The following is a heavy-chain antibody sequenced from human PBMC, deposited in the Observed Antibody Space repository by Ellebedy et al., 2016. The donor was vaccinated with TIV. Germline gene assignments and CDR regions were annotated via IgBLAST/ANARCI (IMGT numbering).Heavy chain of an antibody. CDR3: ATARALFSSGYYAYFDF. V-gene: IGHV1-24*01. Sequence: AASVKVSCKVSGYRLTELTRHWVRQAPGKGLEWLGGFDPANRTTTYAPTFQGRLTMTDDTSTDTAYLELSSLTSDDTAINYCATARALFSSGYYAYFDFWGQGTLVTVSS. J-gene: IGHJ4*02. D-gene: IGHD3-22*01. CDR1: GYRLTELT. CDR2: FDPANRTT.